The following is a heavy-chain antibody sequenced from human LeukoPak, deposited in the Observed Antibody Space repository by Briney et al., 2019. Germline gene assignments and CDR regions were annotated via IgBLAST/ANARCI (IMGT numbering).Heavy chain of an antibody. V-gene: IGHV4-38-2*02. CDR2: IYYSGST. J-gene: IGHJ6*03. CDR1: GYSISSGYY. Sequence: SETLSLTCTVSGYSISSGYYWGWIRQPPGKGLEWIGSIYYSGSTYYNPSLKSRVTISVDTSKNQFSLKLSSVTAADTAVYYCARASPLHYYYMDVWGKGTTVTVSS. CDR3: ARASPLHYYYMDV.